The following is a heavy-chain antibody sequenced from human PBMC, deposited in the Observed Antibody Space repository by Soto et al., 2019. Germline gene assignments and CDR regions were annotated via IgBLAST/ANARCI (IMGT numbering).Heavy chain of an antibody. J-gene: IGHJ3*02. D-gene: IGHD2-15*01. Sequence: GESLKISCKGSGYSFTSYWIGWVRQMPGKGLEWMGIIYPGDSDTRYSPSFQGQVTISADKSISTAYLQWSSLKASDTAMYYCARQLSYCSGGSCYSRPSAFDIWGQGTMVTVSS. CDR2: IYPGDSDT. CDR1: GYSFTSYW. V-gene: IGHV5-51*01. CDR3: ARQLSYCSGGSCYSRPSAFDI.